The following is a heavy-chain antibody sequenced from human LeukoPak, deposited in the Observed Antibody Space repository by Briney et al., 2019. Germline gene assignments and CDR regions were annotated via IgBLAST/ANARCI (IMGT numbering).Heavy chain of an antibody. D-gene: IGHD5-12*01. CDR1: GGSFTGYY. CDR3: ARRGYSGYV. J-gene: IGHJ6*02. V-gene: IGHV4-34*01. CDR2: INHSGST. Sequence: NPSETLSLTCAVYGGSFTGYYWSWIRQPPGKGLEWIGEINHSGSTNYNPSLKSRVTISVDTSKNQFSLKLSSVTAADTAVYYCARRGYSGYVWGQGTTVTVSS.